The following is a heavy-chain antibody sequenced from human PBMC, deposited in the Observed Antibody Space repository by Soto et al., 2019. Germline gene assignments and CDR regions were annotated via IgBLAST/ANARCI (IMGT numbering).Heavy chain of an antibody. V-gene: IGHV1-2*02. CDR1: GYTFTDYY. Sequence: GASVKVSCKASGYTFTDYYMHWVRQAPGQGLEWMGWINPNSGGTNYAQKFQGRVTMTGDPSISTAYMELSSLRSDDTAVYYCASVGRSGWNTPFDYWGPGIPVTVSS. CDR3: ASVGRSGWNTPFDY. D-gene: IGHD6-19*01. J-gene: IGHJ4*02. CDR2: INPNSGGT.